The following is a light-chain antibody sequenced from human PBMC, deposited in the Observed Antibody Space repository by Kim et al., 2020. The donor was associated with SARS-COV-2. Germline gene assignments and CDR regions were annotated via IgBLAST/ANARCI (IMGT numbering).Light chain of an antibody. Sequence: GSPGQTARITCSGDVLAKKYARWFQQKPGQAPVLVIYKDSERPSGIPERFSGSSSGTTVTLTISGAQVEDEADYYCYSAADNNWVFGGGTKLTVL. CDR2: KDS. CDR1: VLAKKY. CDR3: YSAADNNWV. V-gene: IGLV3-27*01. J-gene: IGLJ3*02.